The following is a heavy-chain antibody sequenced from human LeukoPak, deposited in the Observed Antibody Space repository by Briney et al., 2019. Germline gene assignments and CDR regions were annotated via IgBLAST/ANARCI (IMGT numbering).Heavy chain of an antibody. CDR3: ARDPLQYHDLLTGSQPQYHFDF. V-gene: IGHV1-3*03. Sequence: ASVKVSCKASGYTFTDFAIHWVRQAPGQRLEWMGWINAGNGDTKYSQEFQGRVTITRDTSANTAYMQLSSLRSEDMAVYYCARDPLQYHDLLTGSQPQYHFDFWGQGTLVTVSS. D-gene: IGHD3-9*01. J-gene: IGHJ4*02. CDR1: GYTFTDFA. CDR2: INAGNGDT.